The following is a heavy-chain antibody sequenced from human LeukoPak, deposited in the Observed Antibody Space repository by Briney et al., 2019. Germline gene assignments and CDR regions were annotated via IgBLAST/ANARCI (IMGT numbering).Heavy chain of an antibody. CDR3: ASQGPEYYYDSSGYYSPLDF. J-gene: IGHJ4*02. D-gene: IGHD3-22*01. CDR1: GFTFSSYW. CDR2: IKRDGSEK. V-gene: IGHV3-7*01. Sequence: PGGSLRLSCAASGFTFSSYWMSWVRQAPGKGLEWVANIKRDGSEKYYVDSVKGRFTVSRDNAKNSLYLQMNSLRAEDTAVYYCASQGPEYYYDSSGYYSPLDFWGQGTLVTVSS.